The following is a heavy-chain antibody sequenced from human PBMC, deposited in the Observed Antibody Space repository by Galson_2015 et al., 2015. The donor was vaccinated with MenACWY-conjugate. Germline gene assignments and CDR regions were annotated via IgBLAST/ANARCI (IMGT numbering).Heavy chain of an antibody. CDR1: GGSASSSGYY. Sequence: ETLSLTCPVSGGSASSSGYYWTWIRQPPGKGLEWIGLIYDSGTTKYNPSLKGRVTISLDTSKNQVSLKLSSVAAADTAVYYCAREFSYWGQGTLVTDSS. CDR3: AREFSY. CDR2: IYDSGTT. V-gene: IGHV4-61*08. D-gene: IGHD3-3*01. J-gene: IGHJ4*02.